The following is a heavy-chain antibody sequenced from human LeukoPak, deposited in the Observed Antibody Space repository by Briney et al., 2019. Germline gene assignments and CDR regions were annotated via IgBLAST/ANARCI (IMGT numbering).Heavy chain of an antibody. Sequence: SETLSLTCTVSGGSISSYYWSWIRQPPGKGLEWIGYIYYSGSTNYNPSLKSRVTISVDTSKNQFSLKLSSVTAADTAVYYCARESSLRYYYDSSGYYLDWGQGTLVTVSS. CDR2: IYYSGST. D-gene: IGHD3-22*01. CDR1: GGSISSYY. J-gene: IGHJ4*02. V-gene: IGHV4-59*01. CDR3: ARESSLRYYYDSSGYYLD.